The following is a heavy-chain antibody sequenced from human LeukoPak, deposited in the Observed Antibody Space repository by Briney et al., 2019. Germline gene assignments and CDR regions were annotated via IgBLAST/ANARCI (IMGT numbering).Heavy chain of an antibody. Sequence: QPGRSLRLSCAASGFTFSSYGMPWVRQAPGKGLEWVAVIWYDGSNKYYADSVKGRFTISRDNSKNTLYLQMNSLRAEDTAVYYCARDRRDFDWLRHYYYYYMDVWGKGTTVTVSS. CDR1: GFTFSSYG. CDR3: ARDRRDFDWLRHYYYYYMDV. CDR2: IWYDGSNK. V-gene: IGHV3-33*01. D-gene: IGHD3-9*01. J-gene: IGHJ6*03.